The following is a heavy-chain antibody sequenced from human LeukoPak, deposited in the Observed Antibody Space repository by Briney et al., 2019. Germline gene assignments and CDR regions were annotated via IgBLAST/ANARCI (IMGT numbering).Heavy chain of an antibody. D-gene: IGHD5-24*01. J-gene: IGHJ4*02. V-gene: IGHV4-59*01. CDR1: GGSINSCY. CDR2: IYHSWIT. Sequence: KPSETLSLTCTVSGGSINSCYWSWLRQPPGKGLEWIGYIYHSWITNYNTSLKSRVTISVDTSKNQCSLKLSSVTAADTAVYYCARDHYNRLDYWGQGTLVTASS. CDR3: ARDHYNRLDY.